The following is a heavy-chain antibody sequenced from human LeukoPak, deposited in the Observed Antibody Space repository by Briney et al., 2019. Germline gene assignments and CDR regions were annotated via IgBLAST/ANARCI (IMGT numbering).Heavy chain of an antibody. J-gene: IGHJ4*02. CDR3: ARAGFLSRIAAAGTLYYFDY. CDR1: GFTFSSYE. Sequence: GGSLRLSCAASGFTFSSYEMNWVRQAPGKGLEWVSSISSGTSYIYYADSVKGRFTISRDNAKNSLYLQMNSLRAEDTAVYYCARAGFLSRIAAAGTLYYFDYWGQGTLVTVSS. CDR2: ISSGTSYI. V-gene: IGHV3-21*01. D-gene: IGHD6-13*01.